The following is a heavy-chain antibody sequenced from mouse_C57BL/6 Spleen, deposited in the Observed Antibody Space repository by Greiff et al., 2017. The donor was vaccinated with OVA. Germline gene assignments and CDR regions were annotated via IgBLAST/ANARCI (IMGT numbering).Heavy chain of an antibody. CDR2: IDPSDSYT. Sequence: VQLQQPGAELVMPGASVKLSCKASGYTFTSYWMHWVKQRPGQGLEWIGEIDPSDSYTNYNQKFKGKSTLTVDKSSSPAYMQLSSLTSEDSAVYYCARWGDYEGGFAYWGQGTLVTVSA. CDR1: GYTFTSYW. J-gene: IGHJ3*01. CDR3: ARWGDYEGGFAY. V-gene: IGHV1-69*01. D-gene: IGHD2-4*01.